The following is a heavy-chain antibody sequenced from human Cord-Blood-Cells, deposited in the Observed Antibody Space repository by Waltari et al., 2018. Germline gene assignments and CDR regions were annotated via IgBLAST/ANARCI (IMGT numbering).Heavy chain of an antibody. J-gene: IGHJ6*02. D-gene: IGHD6-6*01. V-gene: IGHV1-3*01. CDR3: ARGSPYSSSYYYYGMDV. CDR1: GYTFTSYA. Sequence: QVQLVQSGAEVKKPGASVKVSCKASGYTFTSYAMHWVRQAPGQRLEWMGWIKAGNGNTKYSQKFQGRVTITRDTYASTAYMELISLRSEDTAVYYCARGSPYSSSYYYYGMDVWGQGTTVTVSS. CDR2: IKAGNGNT.